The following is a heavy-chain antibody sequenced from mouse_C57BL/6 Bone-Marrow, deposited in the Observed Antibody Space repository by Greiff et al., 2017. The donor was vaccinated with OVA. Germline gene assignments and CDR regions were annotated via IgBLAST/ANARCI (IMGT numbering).Heavy chain of an antibody. CDR3: ARTGSSSGSSYVYLDFDV. J-gene: IGHJ1*03. CDR2: IYPGSGST. V-gene: IGHV1-55*01. D-gene: IGHD1-1*01. Sequence: QVQLQQPGAELVKPGASVKMSCKASGYTFTSYWITWVKQRPGQGLEWIGDIYPGSGSTNYNEKFKSKATLTVDTSSSTAYMQLSSLTSEDSAVYYCARTGSSSGSSYVYLDFDVWGTGTTVTVSS. CDR1: GYTFTSYW.